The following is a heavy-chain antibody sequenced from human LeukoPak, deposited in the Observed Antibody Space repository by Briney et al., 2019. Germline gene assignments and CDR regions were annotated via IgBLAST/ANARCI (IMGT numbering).Heavy chain of an antibody. Sequence: SVKVSCKASGGTFSSYAISWVRQAPGQGLEWMGGIIPIFGTANYAQKFQGRVTITADESTSTAYMELSSLRSEGTAVYYCARDFAGGSGWFDPWGQGTLVTVSS. V-gene: IGHV1-69*13. CDR3: ARDFAGGSGWFDP. D-gene: IGHD2-15*01. J-gene: IGHJ5*02. CDR2: IIPIFGTA. CDR1: GGTFSSYA.